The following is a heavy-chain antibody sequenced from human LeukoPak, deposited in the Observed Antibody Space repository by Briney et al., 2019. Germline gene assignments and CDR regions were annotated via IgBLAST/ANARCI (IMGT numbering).Heavy chain of an antibody. Sequence: GGSLRLSSAASGFTLSSYAMSWVRQAPGKGLEWVSLISWDGGSKYYADSVKGRFTISRDNSKNSLYLQMNSLRTEDTALYYCAKDSSTGDYYMDVWGKGTTVTVSS. D-gene: IGHD2-2*01. CDR3: AKDSSTGDYYMDV. V-gene: IGHV3-43*02. CDR1: GFTLSSYA. J-gene: IGHJ6*03. CDR2: ISWDGGSK.